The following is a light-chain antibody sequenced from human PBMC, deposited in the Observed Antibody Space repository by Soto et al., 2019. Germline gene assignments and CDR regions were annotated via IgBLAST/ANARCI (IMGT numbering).Light chain of an antibody. V-gene: IGKV3-15*01. CDR1: QNIRSN. J-gene: IGKJ1*01. Sequence: EIVMTQSPATLSVSPGERATLSCRASQNIRSNLAWYQQIPGLAPRLLILGASTRATGIPARFSGSGSGTEFTLTISGLQTEDYAVYYCQQYNNWPPWTFGQGTKVEI. CDR3: QQYNNWPPWT. CDR2: GAS.